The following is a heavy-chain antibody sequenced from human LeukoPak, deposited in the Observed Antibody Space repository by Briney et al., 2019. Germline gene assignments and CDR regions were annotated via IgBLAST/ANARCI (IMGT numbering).Heavy chain of an antibody. CDR1: GFTFSSYA. Sequence: PGGSLRLSCAASGFTFSSYAMSWVRQAPGKGLEWVSAISGSGSTYYADSVKGRFTISRDNSKNTLYLQMNSLRAEDTAVYYCAKDPAATTRYFDYWGQGTLVTVSS. CDR2: ISGSGST. CDR3: AKDPAATTRYFDY. D-gene: IGHD2-15*01. J-gene: IGHJ4*02. V-gene: IGHV3-23*01.